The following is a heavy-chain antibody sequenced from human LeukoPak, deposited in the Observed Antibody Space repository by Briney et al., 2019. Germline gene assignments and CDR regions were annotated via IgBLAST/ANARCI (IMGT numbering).Heavy chain of an antibody. CDR2: IWYDGSNK. Sequence: GGSLRLSCAASGFTFSSYGMHWVRQAPGKGLEWVAVIWYDGSNKYYADSVKGRFTISRDNSKNTLYLQMNSLRAEDTAVYYCAREREIAARPGPVDYWGQGTLATVSS. V-gene: IGHV3-33*01. J-gene: IGHJ4*02. CDR1: GFTFSSYG. CDR3: AREREIAARPGPVDY. D-gene: IGHD6-6*01.